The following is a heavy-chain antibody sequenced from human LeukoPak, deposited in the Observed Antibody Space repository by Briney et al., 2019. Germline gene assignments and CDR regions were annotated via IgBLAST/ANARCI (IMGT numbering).Heavy chain of an antibody. D-gene: IGHD3-22*01. V-gene: IGHV3-23*01. Sequence: PGGSLRLSCAASGFTFSAHAMSWVRQAPGKGLEWVSALSGSSTRTYYGDSVKGRFTISRDNSKNTLYLQMNSLRAEDTAVYYCAKERYDSSGYYLDYWGQGTLVTVSS. CDR2: LSGSSTRT. J-gene: IGHJ4*02. CDR1: GFTFSAHA. CDR3: AKERYDSSGYYLDY.